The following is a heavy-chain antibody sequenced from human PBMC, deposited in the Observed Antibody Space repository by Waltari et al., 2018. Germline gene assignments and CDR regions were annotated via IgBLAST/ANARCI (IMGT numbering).Heavy chain of an antibody. CDR2: IYYTGGP. V-gene: IGHV4-39*01. D-gene: IGHD1-1*01. CDR3: AKRPQLNGMDV. Sequence: QLQLQESGPGLVKPSETLSLTCTVSGCSISSSRYYWGWIRQPPGKGREWIGTIYYTGGPDYNPSLKSRVSISIDTSKNQFSLKLNSVTATDTGVYYCAKRPQLNGMDVWGQGTTVTVSS. J-gene: IGHJ6*02. CDR1: GCSISSSRYY.